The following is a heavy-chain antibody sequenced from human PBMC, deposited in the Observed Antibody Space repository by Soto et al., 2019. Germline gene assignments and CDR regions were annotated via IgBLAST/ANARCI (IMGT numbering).Heavy chain of an antibody. Sequence: ESGPTLVNPTQTLTLTCTFSGFSLSTSGMCVSWIRQPPGKALEWLALIDWDDDKYYSTSLKTRLTISKDTSKNQVVLTMTNMDPVDTATYYCVRGEVPSTMVMFFDYWGQGALVTVSS. V-gene: IGHV2-70*01. CDR1: GFSLSTSGMC. D-gene: IGHD3-10*01. CDR3: VRGEVPSTMVMFFDY. J-gene: IGHJ4*02. CDR2: IDWDDDK.